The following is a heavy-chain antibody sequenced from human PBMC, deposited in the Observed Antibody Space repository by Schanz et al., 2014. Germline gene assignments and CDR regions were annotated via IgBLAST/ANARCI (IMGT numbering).Heavy chain of an antibody. J-gene: IGHJ6*03. D-gene: IGHD6-19*01. CDR3: ARDHQWLARYYMDV. CDR2: ISGSGVTI. Sequence: EVQLVESGGGLVQPGGSLRLSCAGSGFTFSSYAMSWVRQTPGKGLEWVSVISGSGVTIYYADSVKGRFTISRDNSKNTLYLQMNSLRAEDTAVYYCARDHQWLARYYMDVWGKGTTVTVSS. CDR1: GFTFSSYA. V-gene: IGHV3-23*04.